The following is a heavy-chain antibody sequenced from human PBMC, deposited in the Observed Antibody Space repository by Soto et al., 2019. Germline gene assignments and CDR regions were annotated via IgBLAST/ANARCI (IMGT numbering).Heavy chain of an antibody. D-gene: IGHD3-10*01. V-gene: IGHV1-69*13. CDR3: ARAPITMVRGVILGIFDY. J-gene: IGHJ4*02. CDR1: GGTFSSYA. CDR2: IIPIFGTA. Sequence: ASVKVSCKASGGTFSSYAISWVRQAPGQGFEWMGGIIPIFGTANYAQKFQGRVTITADESTSTAYMELSSLRSEDTAVYYCARAPITMVRGVILGIFDYWGQGTLVTAPQ.